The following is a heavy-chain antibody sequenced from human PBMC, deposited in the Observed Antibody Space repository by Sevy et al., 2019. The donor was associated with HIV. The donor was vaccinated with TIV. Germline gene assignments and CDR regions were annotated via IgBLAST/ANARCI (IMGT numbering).Heavy chain of an antibody. CDR3: ATGRSDEYDYDFDY. CDR1: GFTFRSYD. D-gene: IGHD5-12*01. J-gene: IGHJ4*01. V-gene: IGHV3-48*03. CDR2: ISTGGAGGATI. Sequence: GESLKISCAASGFTFRSYDFNWVRQAPGKGLQWISHISTGGAGGATIFYADSLKGRFTISRDNATNSVFLQMNSLRAEDTAVYFCATGRSDEYDYDFDYWGHGTLVTVSS.